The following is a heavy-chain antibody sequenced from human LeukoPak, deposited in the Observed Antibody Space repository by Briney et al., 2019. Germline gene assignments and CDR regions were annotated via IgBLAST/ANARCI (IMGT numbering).Heavy chain of an antibody. J-gene: IGHJ4*02. CDR1: GYTLTELS. CDR2: FDPEDGET. Sequence: ASVKVSCKVSGYTLTELSMHWVRQAPGKGLEWMGGFDPEDGETIYAQKFQGRVTMTEDTSTDTAYMELSSLRSDDTAVYYCARWVYSSGWYEYYFDYWGQGTLVTVSS. D-gene: IGHD6-19*01. CDR3: ARWVYSSGWYEYYFDY. V-gene: IGHV1-24*01.